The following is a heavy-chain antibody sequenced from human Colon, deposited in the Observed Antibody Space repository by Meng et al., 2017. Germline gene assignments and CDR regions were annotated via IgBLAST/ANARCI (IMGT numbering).Heavy chain of an antibody. J-gene: IGHJ4*02. CDR3: ARGPLDY. Sequence: VQLQGRAPGLVGPSATLSLTCTVSGGSVSSCSYYWSWIRQPPGKGLEWIVYIYYTGSTNYNPSLKSRVTISVDTSKNQFSLKLSSVTAADTAVYYCARGPLDYWGQGTLVTVSS. CDR2: IYYTGST. V-gene: IGHV4-61*01. CDR1: GGSVSSCSYY.